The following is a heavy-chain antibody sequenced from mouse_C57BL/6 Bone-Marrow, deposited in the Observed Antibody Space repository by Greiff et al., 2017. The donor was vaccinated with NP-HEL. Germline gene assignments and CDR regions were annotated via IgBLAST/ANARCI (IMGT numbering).Heavy chain of an antibody. Sequence: VQLQQSGAELVRPGASVKLSCTASGFNIKDDYMHWVKQRPEQGLEWIGWIDPENGDTEYASKFQGKATITADTSSNTAYLQLSSLTSEDTAVYYCTPYHMDYWGQGTSVTVSS. V-gene: IGHV14-4*01. CDR1: GFNIKDDY. CDR2: IDPENGDT. CDR3: TPYHMDY. J-gene: IGHJ4*01. D-gene: IGHD2-10*01.